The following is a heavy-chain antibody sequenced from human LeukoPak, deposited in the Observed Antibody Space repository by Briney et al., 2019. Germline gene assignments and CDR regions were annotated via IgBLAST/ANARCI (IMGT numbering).Heavy chain of an antibody. Sequence: GASVKVSCKASGYTFTSYGISGVRQAPGQGLEWMGWISAYNGNTNYAQKLQGRVTMTTDTSTSTAYMELRSLRSDDTAVYYCARDKCLYSSSCPTDYWGQGTLVTVSS. CDR1: GYTFTSYG. V-gene: IGHV1-18*01. CDR2: ISAYNGNT. CDR3: ARDKCLYSSSCPTDY. D-gene: IGHD6-13*01. J-gene: IGHJ4*02.